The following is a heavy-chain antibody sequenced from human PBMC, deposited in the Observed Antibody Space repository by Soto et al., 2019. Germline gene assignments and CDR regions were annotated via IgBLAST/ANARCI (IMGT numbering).Heavy chain of an antibody. Sequence: EVQLVESGGGLVQPGGSLRLSCAASGFTFSSYDMHWVRQATGKGLEWVSAIGTAGDTYYPGSVKGRFTISRENAKNSLYLQMNSLRAGDTAVYNCARASKQWLFDIGQPWYFDLWGRGTLVTVSS. J-gene: IGHJ2*01. D-gene: IGHD6-19*01. CDR1: GFTFSSYD. CDR2: IGTAGDT. CDR3: ARASKQWLFDIGQPWYFDL. V-gene: IGHV3-13*01.